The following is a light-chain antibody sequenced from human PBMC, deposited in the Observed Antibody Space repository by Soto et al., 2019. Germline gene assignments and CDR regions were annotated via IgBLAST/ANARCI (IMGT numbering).Light chain of an antibody. CDR1: SSNIGSNY. CDR2: RNN. Sequence: QSVLTQPPSASGTPGQRVTISCSGSSSNIGSNYVYWYQQFPGTAPKLLIYRNNQRPSGVPDRFSGSRSGASASLAISGLRSEDEADYHCAAWDDSLNGPVFGGGTQLTVL. CDR3: AAWDDSLNGPV. J-gene: IGLJ3*02. V-gene: IGLV1-47*01.